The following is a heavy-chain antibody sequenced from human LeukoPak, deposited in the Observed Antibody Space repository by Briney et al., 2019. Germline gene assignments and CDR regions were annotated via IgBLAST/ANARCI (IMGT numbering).Heavy chain of an antibody. D-gene: IGHD3-22*01. J-gene: IGHJ3*02. CDR1: GASISSYY. CDR2: IYYSGST. CDR3: ARDASGDSSGYDAFDI. Sequence: PSETLSLTCTVSGASISSYYWSWIWQPPGKGLEWIGYIYYSGSTNYNPSLKSRVTISVDTSKNQFSLKLSSVTAADTAVYYCARDASGDSSGYDAFDIWGQGTMVTVSS. V-gene: IGHV4-59*01.